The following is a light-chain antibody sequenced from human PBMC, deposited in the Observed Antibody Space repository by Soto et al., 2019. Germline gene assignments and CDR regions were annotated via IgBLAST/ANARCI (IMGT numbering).Light chain of an antibody. CDR2: DVN. CDR3: TSWTTSTTMI. V-gene: IGLV2-14*03. Sequence: QSVLTQPASVSGSPGQSITISCTGTRSDIGAHNFVSWYQQHPGDAPKLTLYDVNIRPSGVSNRFSGSMSGNTASLTISGLQAEDEADYYCTSWTTSTTMIFGGGTKVTVL. J-gene: IGLJ2*01. CDR1: RSDIGAHNF.